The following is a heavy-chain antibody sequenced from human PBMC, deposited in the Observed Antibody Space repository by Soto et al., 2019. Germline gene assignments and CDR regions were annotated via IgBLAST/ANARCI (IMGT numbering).Heavy chain of an antibody. D-gene: IGHD5-18*01. Sequence: QVQLVQSGAEVKKPGSSVKVSCKASGGTFSSYAISWVRQAPGQGLEWMGGIIPIFGTANYAQKFQGRVTLTADKSTSTAYMELSSLRSEDTAVYYCARRYDVDTAMSRVDTAISEWGYWGQGTLVTVSS. CDR2: IIPIFGTA. V-gene: IGHV1-69*06. CDR1: GGTFSSYA. CDR3: ARRYDVDTAMSRVDTAISEWGY. J-gene: IGHJ4*02.